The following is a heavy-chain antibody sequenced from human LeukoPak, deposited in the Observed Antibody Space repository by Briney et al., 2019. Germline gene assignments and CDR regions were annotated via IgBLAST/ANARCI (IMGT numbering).Heavy chain of an antibody. V-gene: IGHV4-59*01. Sequence: SETLSLTCTVSGGSISSYYWSWIRQPPGKGLEWIGYIYYSGSTNYNPSLKSRGTISVDTSKNQFALKLSSVTAADTAVYYCARAVLNWFDPWGQGTLVTVSS. CDR1: GGSISSYY. CDR3: ARAVLNWFDP. D-gene: IGHD6-6*01. CDR2: IYYSGST. J-gene: IGHJ5*02.